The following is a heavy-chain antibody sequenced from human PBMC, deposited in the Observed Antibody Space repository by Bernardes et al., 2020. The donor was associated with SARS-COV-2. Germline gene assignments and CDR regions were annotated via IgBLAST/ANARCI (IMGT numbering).Heavy chain of an antibody. V-gene: IGHV3-21*01. CDR3: VRDMQFEDGY. CDR1: GFIFSSYS. D-gene: IGHD2-2*01. Sequence: GGSLRLSCAASGFIFSSYSMHWVRQAPGKGLEWVGYISGSGSDVQYAESVEGRFTISRDNAKNSLILQMRSLKVEDTALYHCVRDMQFEDGYWGRGTLVSVSS. CDR2: ISGSGSDV. J-gene: IGHJ4*02.